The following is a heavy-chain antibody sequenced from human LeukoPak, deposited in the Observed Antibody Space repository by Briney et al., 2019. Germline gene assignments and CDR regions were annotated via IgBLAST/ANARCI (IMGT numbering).Heavy chain of an antibody. D-gene: IGHD3-16*01. V-gene: IGHV3-66*04. CDR2: IYSGGST. Sequence: GGSLRLSCAASGFTVSSNYMSWVRQAPGKGLEWVSVIYSGGSTYYADSVKGRFTISRDNSKNTLYLQMNSLRAEDTAVYYCARLTGYYYGMDVWGQGTTVTVSS. J-gene: IGHJ6*02. CDR3: ARLTGYYYGMDV. CDR1: GFTVSSNY.